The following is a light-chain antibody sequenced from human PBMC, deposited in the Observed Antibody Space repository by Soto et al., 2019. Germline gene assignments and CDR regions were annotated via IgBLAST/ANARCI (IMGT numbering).Light chain of an antibody. CDR2: PAS. Sequence: DIQITQSPSTLPASVGDRVTITCRASQSMSNWLAWYKQKPGTAPKLLIYPASNLESAVPSRFSGSGSGTEFTLTISSLQPDEFATYYCQQYISYSFGQGTKVDIK. J-gene: IGKJ1*01. CDR3: QQYISYS. CDR1: QSMSNW. V-gene: IGKV1-5*01.